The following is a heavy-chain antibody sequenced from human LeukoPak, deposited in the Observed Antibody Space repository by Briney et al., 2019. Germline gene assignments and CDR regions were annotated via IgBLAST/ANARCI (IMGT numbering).Heavy chain of an antibody. J-gene: IGHJ4*02. CDR3: AREGVVVPAALLDY. V-gene: IGHV3-21*01. CDR2: ISSSSSYI. Sequence: GGSLRLSCAASGFTFSSYSMNWVRQAPGKGLEWVSSISSSSSYIYYADSVKGRFTISRDNAKNSLYLQMNSLRAEDTAVYYCAREGVVVPAALLDYWGQGTLVTVSS. D-gene: IGHD2-2*01. CDR1: GFTFSSYS.